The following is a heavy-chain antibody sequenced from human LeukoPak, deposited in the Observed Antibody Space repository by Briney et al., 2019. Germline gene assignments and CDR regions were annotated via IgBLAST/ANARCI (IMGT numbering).Heavy chain of an antibody. CDR2: ISPSGGST. CDR1: GYTFTSNY. V-gene: IGHV1-46*01. CDR3: ARSSSVTIPGYYFDY. J-gene: IGHJ4*02. D-gene: IGHD2-21*01. Sequence: ASVKVSCKAFGYTFTSNYMHWVRQAPGQGPEWMGVISPSGGSTTYAQKFQGRVTVTTDTSTSTAYMELRSLRSDDTAVYYCARSSSVTIPGYYFDYWGQGTLVTVSS.